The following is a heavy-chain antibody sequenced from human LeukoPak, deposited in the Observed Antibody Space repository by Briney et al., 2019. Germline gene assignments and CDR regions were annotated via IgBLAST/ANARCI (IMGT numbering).Heavy chain of an antibody. D-gene: IGHD6-13*01. CDR3: ARGRGAAATYNYYYMDV. Sequence: SVKVSCKASGGTFSSYAISWVRQAPGQGLEWMGGIIPIFGTANYAQKFQGRVTITTDESTSTAYMELSSLRSEDTAVYYCARGRGAAATYNYYYMDVWGKGTTVTVSS. CDR2: IIPIFGTA. CDR1: GGTFSSYA. V-gene: IGHV1-69*05. J-gene: IGHJ6*03.